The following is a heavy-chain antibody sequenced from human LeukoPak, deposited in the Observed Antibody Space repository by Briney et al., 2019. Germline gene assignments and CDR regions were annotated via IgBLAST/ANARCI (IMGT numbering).Heavy chain of an antibody. D-gene: IGHD3-22*01. V-gene: IGHV3-13*04. Sequence: GGSLRLSCAASGFTFSNYDMFWVRQTTGKGLEWVSTIGAADDTYYLGSVRGRFTISRESAKDSLYLRMNSLRDEDTAVYYCARDSYGSSGYYYVSDYWGQGTLVTVSS. CDR3: ARDSYGSSGYYYVSDY. CDR1: GFTFSNYD. CDR2: IGAADDT. J-gene: IGHJ4*02.